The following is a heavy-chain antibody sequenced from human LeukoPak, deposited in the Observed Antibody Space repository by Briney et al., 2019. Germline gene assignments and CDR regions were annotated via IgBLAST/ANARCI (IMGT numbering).Heavy chain of an antibody. J-gene: IGHJ6*02. V-gene: IGHV3-64*01. D-gene: IGHD5-12*01. Sequence: GRFTISRDNSKNTLYLQMGSLRPEDMTVYYCAREVVANYYYYGMDVWGQGTTVTVSS. CDR3: AREVVANYYYYGMDV.